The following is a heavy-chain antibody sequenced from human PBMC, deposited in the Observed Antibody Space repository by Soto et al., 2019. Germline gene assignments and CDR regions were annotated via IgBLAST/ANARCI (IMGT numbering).Heavy chain of an antibody. Sequence: ETLSLTCAVYVGSFSGYYRSWIRQPPGKGLEWIGEINHSGSTNYNPSLKSRVTISVDTSKNQFSLKLSSVTAADTAVYYCAREPYDFWSGYYYYYGMDVWGQGTTVTVSS. CDR1: VGSFSGYY. J-gene: IGHJ6*02. V-gene: IGHV4-34*01. CDR2: INHSGST. D-gene: IGHD3-3*01. CDR3: AREPYDFWSGYYYYYGMDV.